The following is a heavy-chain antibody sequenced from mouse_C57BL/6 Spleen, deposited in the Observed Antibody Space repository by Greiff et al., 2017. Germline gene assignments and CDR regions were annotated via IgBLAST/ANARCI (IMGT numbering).Heavy chain of an antibody. V-gene: IGHV5-16*01. J-gene: IGHJ1*03. CDR3: ARDHDYEDWYFDV. Sequence: EVQLVESEGGLVQPGSSMKLSCTASGFTFSDYYMAWVRQVPEKGLEWVANINYDGSSTYYLDSLKSRFIISRDNAKNILYLQMSSLKSEDTATYYCARDHDYEDWYFDVWGTGTTVTVSS. D-gene: IGHD2-4*01. CDR1: GFTFSDYY. CDR2: INYDGSST.